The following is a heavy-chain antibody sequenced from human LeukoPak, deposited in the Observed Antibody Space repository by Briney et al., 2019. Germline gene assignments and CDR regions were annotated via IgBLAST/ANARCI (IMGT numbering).Heavy chain of an antibody. J-gene: IGHJ4*02. Sequence: ASVKVSCKASGYTFTSYYMHWVRQAPGQGLEWMGWISAYNGHTNYAQKLQGRVTMTTDTSTSTAYMELSSLRSEDTAVYYCARALFHGSGSYYTFAYWGQGTLVTVSS. D-gene: IGHD3-10*01. V-gene: IGHV1-18*04. CDR1: GYTFTSYY. CDR2: ISAYNGHT. CDR3: ARALFHGSGSYYTFAY.